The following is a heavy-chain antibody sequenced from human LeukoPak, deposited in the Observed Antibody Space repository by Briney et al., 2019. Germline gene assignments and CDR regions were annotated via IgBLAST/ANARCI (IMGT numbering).Heavy chain of an antibody. V-gene: IGHV1-46*01. CDR1: GYTFTSYY. J-gene: IGHJ3*02. D-gene: IGHD2-15*01. CDR2: INPSGGGT. Sequence: GASVKVSCKASGYTFTSYYMHWVRQAPGQGLEWMGIINPSGGGTSYAQRFQGRVTMTRDMSTSTVYMELSSLRSEDTAVYYCARGYCTDGSCYSGDAFDIWGQGTMVTVSS. CDR3: ARGYCTDGSCYSGDAFDI.